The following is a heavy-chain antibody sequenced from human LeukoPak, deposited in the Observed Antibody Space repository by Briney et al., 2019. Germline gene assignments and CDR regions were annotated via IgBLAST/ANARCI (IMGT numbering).Heavy chain of an antibody. CDR2: MNPNSGNT. CDR1: GYTFTSYD. Sequence: GASMKVSCKASGYTFTSYDINWVRQATGQGLEWMGWMNPNSGNTGYAQKFQGRVTMTRNTSISTAYMELSSLRSEDTAVYYCARSGSPGGGYYFDYWGQGTLVTVSS. D-gene: IGHD1-26*01. CDR3: ARSGSPGGGYYFDY. V-gene: IGHV1-8*01. J-gene: IGHJ4*02.